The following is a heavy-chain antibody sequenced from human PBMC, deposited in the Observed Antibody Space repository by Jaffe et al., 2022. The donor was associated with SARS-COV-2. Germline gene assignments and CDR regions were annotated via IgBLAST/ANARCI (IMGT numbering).Heavy chain of an antibody. V-gene: IGHV3-53*01. Sequence: EVQLVESGGGLIQPGGSLRLSCAASGFTVSSNYMSWVRQAPGKGLEWVSVIYSGGSTYYADSVKGRFTISRDNSKNTLYLQMNSLRAEDTAVYYCARGPLTTPDYYYGMDVWGQGTTVTVSS. CDR1: GFTVSSNY. D-gene: IGHD4-17*01. J-gene: IGHJ6*02. CDR2: IYSGGST. CDR3: ARGPLTTPDYYYGMDV.